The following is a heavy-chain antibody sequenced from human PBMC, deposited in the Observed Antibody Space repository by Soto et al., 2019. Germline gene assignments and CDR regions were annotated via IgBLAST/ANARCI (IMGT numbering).Heavy chain of an antibody. CDR3: ARGLCSGGSCYYYYYYYYMDV. V-gene: IGHV4-34*01. CDR1: GGSFSGYY. D-gene: IGHD2-15*01. CDR2: INHSGSP. Sequence: SETLSLTCAVYGGSFSGYYWSWIRQPPGKGLEWIGEINHSGSPNYNPSLKSRVTISVDTSKNQFSLKLSSVTAADTAVYYCARGLCSGGSCYYYYYYYYMDVWGKGTTVTVSS. J-gene: IGHJ6*03.